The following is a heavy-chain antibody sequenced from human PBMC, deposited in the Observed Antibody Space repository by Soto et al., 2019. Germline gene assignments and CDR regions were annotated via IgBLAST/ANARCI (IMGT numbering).Heavy chain of an antibody. D-gene: IGHD1-26*01. CDR2: INIDGSST. J-gene: IGHJ6*02. CDR3: GRGGSKVGGPPRYGLDV. Sequence: EVQLVESGGGLVQPGGSLRLSCAPSGFTFSSYWMHWVRQAPGKGLVWVSRINIDGSSTNYADSVKGRFTISRDNAKNTLDLQMNSPRAEDTAMYYWGRGGSKVGGPPRYGLDVWGQGTTVTVSS. V-gene: IGHV3-74*01. CDR1: GFTFSSYW.